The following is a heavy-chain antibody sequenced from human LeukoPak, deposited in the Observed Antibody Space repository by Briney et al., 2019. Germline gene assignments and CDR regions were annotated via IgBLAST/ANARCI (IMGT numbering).Heavy chain of an antibody. V-gene: IGHV4-59*08. CDR1: GGSISGYY. J-gene: IGHJ4*02. Sequence: SETLSLTCTVSGGSISGYYWSWVRQPPRKGLEWIGFIYYSLSTSYNPSLKSRVTMSVDTSKNHFSLKLTSVTAADTAVYYCVRHEEDSSGWYGLGYWGQGTLVTVSS. D-gene: IGHD6-13*01. CDR2: IYYSLST. CDR3: VRHEEDSSGWYGLGY.